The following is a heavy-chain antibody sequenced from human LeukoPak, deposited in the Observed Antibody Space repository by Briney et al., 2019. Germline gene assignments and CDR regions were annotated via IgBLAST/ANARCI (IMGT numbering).Heavy chain of an antibody. D-gene: IGHD2-2*01. V-gene: IGHV1-2*02. Sequence: GASVKVSCKASGYSFTGYCMHWVRQAPGQGLEWMGWINPNNGDRNYAQKFQGRVTMTRDTSISTAYMELSRLTSDDTAVYYCARSFSFYYGMDVWGQGTTVTVSS. CDR3: ARSFSFYYGMDV. CDR1: GYSFTGYC. CDR2: INPNNGDR. J-gene: IGHJ6*02.